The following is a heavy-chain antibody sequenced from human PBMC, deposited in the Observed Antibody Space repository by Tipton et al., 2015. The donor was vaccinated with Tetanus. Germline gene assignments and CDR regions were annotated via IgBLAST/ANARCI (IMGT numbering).Heavy chain of an antibody. V-gene: IGHV4-39*01. D-gene: IGHD5-18*01. CDR3: ARLRYSYGSQADP. Sequence: TLSLTCTVSGGSISSSSYYWGWIRQPPGKGLEWIGSIYYSGSTYYDPSLKSRVTISVATSKNQFSLKLSSVTAADTAVYYCARLRYSYGSQADPWGQGTLVTVSS. CDR2: IYYSGST. CDR1: GGSISSSSYY. J-gene: IGHJ5*02.